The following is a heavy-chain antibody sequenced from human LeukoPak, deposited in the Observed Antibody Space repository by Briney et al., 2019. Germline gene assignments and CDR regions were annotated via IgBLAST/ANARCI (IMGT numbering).Heavy chain of an antibody. CDR1: GFIFNNYA. J-gene: IGHJ4*02. CDR3: AEDPILTGFYNDGR. CDR2: INDGGGIV. Sequence: GGSLRLSCAASGFIFNNYAMSWVRQAPGKGLQWVSSINDGGGIVYYADSVKGRFTISRDNSKNTLYLEMNSLRAEDTARYFCAEDPILTGFYNDGRWGQGTLVIVSS. D-gene: IGHD3-9*01. V-gene: IGHV3-23*01.